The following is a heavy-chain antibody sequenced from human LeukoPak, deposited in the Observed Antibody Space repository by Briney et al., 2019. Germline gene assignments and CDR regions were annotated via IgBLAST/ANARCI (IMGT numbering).Heavy chain of an antibody. CDR3: ARGRAFRSLKWFMDV. Sequence: GGSLRLSCAASGFTVSSNYMSWVRQAPGKGLEWVSVIYSGGSTYYADSVKGRFTISRDNAKNTLYLQMNSLRAEDTAVYYCARGRAFRSLKWFMDVWGKGTTVTVSS. V-gene: IGHV3-53*01. CDR2: IYSGGST. D-gene: IGHD3-3*01. CDR1: GFTVSSNY. J-gene: IGHJ6*03.